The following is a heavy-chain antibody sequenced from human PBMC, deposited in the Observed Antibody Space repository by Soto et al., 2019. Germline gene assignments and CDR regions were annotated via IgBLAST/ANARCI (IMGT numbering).Heavy chain of an antibody. Sequence: PSETLSLTGTVSNGSVSSGTYSWSWVRQPPGKSLEWIGYIYYSGTTYYTPSLKSRLTMSIDRANDHFSLNLTSVTAADTAVYFCARGHYYYGRDVWGQGITGTVPS. J-gene: IGHJ6*02. CDR1: NGSVSSGTYS. V-gene: IGHV4-30-2*01. CDR2: IYYSGTT. CDR3: ARGHYYYGRDV.